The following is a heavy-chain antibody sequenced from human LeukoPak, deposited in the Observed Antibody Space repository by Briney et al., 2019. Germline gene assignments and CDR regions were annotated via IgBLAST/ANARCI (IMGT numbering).Heavy chain of an antibody. J-gene: IGHJ4*02. V-gene: IGHV3-30*03. CDR2: ISYDGSYK. D-gene: IGHD1-7*01. CDR1: GFTFSSYG. CDR3: TRLSGDNWNYGGNFDS. Sequence: PGRSLRLSCAASGFTFSSYGMHWVRQAPGKGLEWGAVISYDGSYKYYADSVKGRFTISRDNSKNTLYLQMNSLRAEDTAVYYCTRLSGDNWNYGGNFDSWGQGTLVTVSS.